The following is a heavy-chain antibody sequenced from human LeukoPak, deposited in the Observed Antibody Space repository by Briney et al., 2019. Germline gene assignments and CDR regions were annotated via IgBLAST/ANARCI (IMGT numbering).Heavy chain of an antibody. CDR2: ISGTGGST. Sequence: GGSLRLSCAASGFTFSSYGLTWVRQAPGKGLEWVSSISGTGGSTFYADSVRGRFTISRDNSKNTLYLQMNSLRAEDTAVYYCAKDPRIPLGYCTGGSCQQVAFDIWGQGTMVTVSS. CDR1: GFTFSSYG. D-gene: IGHD2-15*01. V-gene: IGHV3-23*01. CDR3: AKDPRIPLGYCTGGSCQQVAFDI. J-gene: IGHJ3*02.